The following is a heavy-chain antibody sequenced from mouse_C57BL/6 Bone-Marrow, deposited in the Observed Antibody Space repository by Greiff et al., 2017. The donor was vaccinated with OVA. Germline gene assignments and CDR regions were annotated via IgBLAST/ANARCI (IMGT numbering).Heavy chain of an antibody. CDR1: GFTFSSYA. Sequence: EVKVVESGGGLVKPGGSLKLSCAASGFTFSSYAMSWVRQTPEKRLEWVATISDGGSYTYYPDNVKGRFTISRDNAKNNLYLQMSHLKSEDTAMYYCARGPWDWYFDVWGTGTTVTVSS. CDR3: ARGPWDWYFDV. CDR2: ISDGGSYT. J-gene: IGHJ1*03. V-gene: IGHV5-4*03.